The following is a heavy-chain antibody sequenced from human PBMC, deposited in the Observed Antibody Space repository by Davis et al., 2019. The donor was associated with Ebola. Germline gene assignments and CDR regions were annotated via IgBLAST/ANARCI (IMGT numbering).Heavy chain of an antibody. CDR3: ARRSYPDY. CDR1: GFTFSTYG. Sequence: GGSLRLSCAASGFTFSTYGMHWVRQAPGKGLEWVAVISYDGSYQNTGDSVRGRFTISRDNSKNTLYLQMNSLRAEDTAVYYCARRSYPDYWGQGTLVTVSS. V-gene: IGHV3-30*03. CDR2: ISYDGSYQ. J-gene: IGHJ4*02.